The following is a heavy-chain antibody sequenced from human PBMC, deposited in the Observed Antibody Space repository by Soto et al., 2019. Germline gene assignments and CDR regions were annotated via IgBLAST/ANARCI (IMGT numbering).Heavy chain of an antibody. CDR2: IYYSGST. D-gene: IGHD3-16*02. J-gene: IGHJ4*02. CDR3: AIQITFGGVIVSDRPPFDY. CDR1: GGSISSSSYY. Sequence: PSETLSLTCTVSGGSISSSSYYWGWIRQPPGKGLEWIGSIYYSGSTYYNPSLKSRVTISVDTSKNQFSLKLSSVTAADTAVYYCAIQITFGGVIVSDRPPFDYWGQGTLVTVPS. V-gene: IGHV4-39*01.